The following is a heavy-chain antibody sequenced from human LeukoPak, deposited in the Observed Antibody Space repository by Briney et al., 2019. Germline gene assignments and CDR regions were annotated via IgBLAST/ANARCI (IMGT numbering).Heavy chain of an antibody. V-gene: IGHV3-7*03. CDR3: ARDLYYYGSGSYAGY. CDR2: IKQDGSEK. J-gene: IGHJ4*02. D-gene: IGHD3-10*01. Sequence: GGSLRLSCAASGFTFSGYWMSWVRQAPGKGLEWVANIKQDGSEKYYVDSVKGRFTISRDNAKNSLYLQMNSLRAEDTAVYYCARDLYYYGSGSYAGYWGQGTLVTVSS. CDR1: GFTFSGYW.